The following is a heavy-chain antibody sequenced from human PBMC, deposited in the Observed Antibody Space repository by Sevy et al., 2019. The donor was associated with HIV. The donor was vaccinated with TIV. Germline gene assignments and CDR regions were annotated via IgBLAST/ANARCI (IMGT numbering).Heavy chain of an antibody. D-gene: IGHD3-10*01. Sequence: ASVKVSCKASGYTFTGYYMHWVRQAPGLGLERMGWINPNSGGTKYAQKFQGRVTMTRDTSISTAYMELSRLKSDDTAVYYCTRGHRGFSGSDLAYWGQGTTVTVSS. CDR1: GYTFTGYY. CDR2: INPNSGGT. V-gene: IGHV1-2*02. J-gene: IGHJ4*02. CDR3: TRGHRGFSGSDLAY.